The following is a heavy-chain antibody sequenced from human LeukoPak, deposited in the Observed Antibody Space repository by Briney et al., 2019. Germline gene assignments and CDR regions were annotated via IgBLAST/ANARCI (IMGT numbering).Heavy chain of an antibody. V-gene: IGHV3-7*01. CDR1: GFTYSTYW. Sequence: GGSLRLSCAASGFTYSTYWMSWVRQAPGKGLEWVANINQDGSEKYYVDSVRGRFTISRDNAKNSLYLQMNSLRGEDTAVYYCARNAPFDYWGQGTLITVSS. J-gene: IGHJ4*02. CDR2: INQDGSEK. CDR3: ARNAPFDY.